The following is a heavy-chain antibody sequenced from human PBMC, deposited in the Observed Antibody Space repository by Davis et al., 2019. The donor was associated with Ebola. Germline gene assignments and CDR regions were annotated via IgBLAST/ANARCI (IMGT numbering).Heavy chain of an antibody. J-gene: IGHJ5*02. D-gene: IGHD3-22*01. CDR2: ISAYNGNT. Sequence: ASVKVSCKASGYTFTSYGVSWVRQAPGQGLEWMGWISAYNGNTNYAQKLQGRVTMTTDTSTSTAYMELRSLRSDDTAVYYCARSITMIVVVNGWFDPWGQGTLVTVSS. CDR3: ARSITMIVVVNGWFDP. CDR1: GYTFTSYG. V-gene: IGHV1-18*01.